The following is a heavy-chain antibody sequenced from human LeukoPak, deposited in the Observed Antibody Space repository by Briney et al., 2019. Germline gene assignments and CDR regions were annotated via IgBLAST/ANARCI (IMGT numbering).Heavy chain of an antibody. Sequence: GESLKMSCKGSGYTFSTNWIGWVRQMPGKGLEWMGIIYPGDSDTRYSPSLQGQVTLSVDKSISTAYLQWSSLKASDTAMYYCVRPPFIWGQGTMVTVSP. CDR2: IYPGDSDT. J-gene: IGHJ3*02. CDR1: GYTFSTNW. CDR3: VRPPFI. V-gene: IGHV5-51*01.